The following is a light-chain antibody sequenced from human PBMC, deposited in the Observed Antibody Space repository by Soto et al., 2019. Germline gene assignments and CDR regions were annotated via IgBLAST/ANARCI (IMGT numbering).Light chain of an antibody. CDR1: SSNIGNNS. J-gene: IGLJ2*01. Sequence: QSVLTQPPSASETPGQRVTISCSGSSSNIGNNSVNWYQQLPGTAPKLLMYNNNQRPSGVPDRFSGSKSGTSASLAISGLQSEDETDYYCAAWDDSLNGVIFGGGTKLTVL. CDR2: NNN. V-gene: IGLV1-44*01. CDR3: AAWDDSLNGVI.